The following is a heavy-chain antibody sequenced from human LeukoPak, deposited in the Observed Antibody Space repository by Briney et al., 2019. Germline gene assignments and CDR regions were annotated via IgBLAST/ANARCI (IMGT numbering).Heavy chain of an antibody. V-gene: IGHV4-34*01. CDR1: GGSFSGYY. J-gene: IGHJ4*02. CDR3: AKDQYYYGSGSHRYYFDY. D-gene: IGHD3-10*01. CDR2: INHSGST. Sequence: PSETLSLTCAVYGGSFSGYYWSWIRQPPGKGLEWIGEINHSGSTNYNPSLKSRVTISVDTSKNQFSLKLSSVTAADTAVYYCAKDQYYYGSGSHRYYFDYWGQGTLVTVSS.